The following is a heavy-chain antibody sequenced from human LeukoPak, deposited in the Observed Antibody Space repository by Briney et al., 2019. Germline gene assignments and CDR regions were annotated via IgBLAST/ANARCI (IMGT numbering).Heavy chain of an antibody. CDR2: ITSSSHYI. J-gene: IGHJ5*02. CDR3: ARAENSGSGGLDP. CDR1: GFTFSDYY. D-gene: IGHD2-15*01. V-gene: IGHV3-11*06. Sequence: GGSLRLSCVASGFTFSDYYMNWVRQAPGKGLEWVSRITSSSHYIYYADSVKGRFTISRDNAKNSLYLDMSSLRADDTAVYYCARAENSGSGGLDPWGQGTLVTVSS.